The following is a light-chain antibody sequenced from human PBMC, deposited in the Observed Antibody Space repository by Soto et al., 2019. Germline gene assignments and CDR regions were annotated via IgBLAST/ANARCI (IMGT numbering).Light chain of an antibody. CDR3: QQYSNWPLLT. CDR1: QSVSSN. Sequence: EIVMTQSPATLSVSPGERATLSCRASQSVSSNLAWYQQKPGQAPRLLIYGASTRATGIPARFSGSGSGTEFTLTISSLQSEDFAVYYCQQYSNWPLLTFGGGTKVEIK. J-gene: IGKJ4*01. CDR2: GAS. V-gene: IGKV3-15*01.